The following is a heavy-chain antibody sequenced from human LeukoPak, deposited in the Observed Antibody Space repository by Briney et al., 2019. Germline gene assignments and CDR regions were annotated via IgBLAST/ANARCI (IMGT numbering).Heavy chain of an antibody. CDR3: ARGYVGIDY. D-gene: IGHD5-12*01. Sequence: GGSLRLSCAASAFTFSHYGMHWVRQAPGKGLEWVAVMWANGNDKYYVDYVRGRFTVSRDNSKNTLYLQMDSLRVEDTAVYYCARGYVGIDYWGQGTLVTVSS. V-gene: IGHV3-33*01. CDR1: AFTFSHYG. J-gene: IGHJ4*02. CDR2: MWANGNDK.